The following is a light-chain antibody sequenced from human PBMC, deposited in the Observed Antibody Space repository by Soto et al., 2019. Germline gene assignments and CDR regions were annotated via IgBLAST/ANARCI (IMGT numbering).Light chain of an antibody. J-gene: IGLJ3*02. CDR3: SSYTSSSTLV. CDR2: EVS. V-gene: IGLV2-14*01. CDR1: SSYVGGYNY. Sequence: QSVLTQPRSVSGSPGQSVTISCTGTSSYVGGYNYVSWYQQHPGKAPKLMIFEVSNRPSGVSNRFSGSKSGNTASLTISGLQAEDEADYYCSSYTSSSTLVFGGGTKLTVL.